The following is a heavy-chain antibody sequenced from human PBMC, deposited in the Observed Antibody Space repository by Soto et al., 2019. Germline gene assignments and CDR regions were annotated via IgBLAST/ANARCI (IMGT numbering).Heavy chain of an antibody. Sequence: QVHLVESGGGVVQPGRSLRLSCAASGLPFTAYAMHWVRQAPGKGLEWVALISCDGVKQYYADSVEGRFTLARDNSKNTLHLQMTGLRNENTAVYYWTRGDSCDFRASDYWGQGTLVTVSS. CDR3: TRGDSCDFRASDY. J-gene: IGHJ4*02. D-gene: IGHD4-17*01. CDR1: GLPFTAYA. CDR2: ISCDGVKQ. V-gene: IGHV3-30-3*01.